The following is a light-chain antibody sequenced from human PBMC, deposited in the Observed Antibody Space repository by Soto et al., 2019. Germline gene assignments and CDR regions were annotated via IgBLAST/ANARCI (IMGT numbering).Light chain of an antibody. CDR2: DAS. Sequence: EIVVSHSPATLSVSPGERATLSWRASQSVSSNLAWYQQKPGQAPRLLIYDASTRAAGIPARFIGSGSGTDFTLTISSLEPEDFAVYYCQQYDILPITFGGGTKVDIK. J-gene: IGKJ4*01. CDR1: QSVSSN. CDR3: QQYDILPIT. V-gene: IGKV3D-15*01.